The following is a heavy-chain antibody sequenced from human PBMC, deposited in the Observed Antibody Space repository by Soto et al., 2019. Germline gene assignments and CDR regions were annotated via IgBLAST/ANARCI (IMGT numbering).Heavy chain of an antibody. CDR1: GYIVVNYG. CDR2: ISPYTGNT. J-gene: IGHJ6*02. Sequence: QVQLVQSGDEVKKPGASVKVSCEASGYIVVNYGIAWVRQAPGQGLEWMGRISPYTGNTHSATKVQGRLTMTTDTSTSTAYMDLGSLTSDDTAVYYCVMVDNYVTPTPQDVWGQGTTVTVSS. V-gene: IGHV1-18*01. D-gene: IGHD3-16*01. CDR3: VMVDNYVTPTPQDV.